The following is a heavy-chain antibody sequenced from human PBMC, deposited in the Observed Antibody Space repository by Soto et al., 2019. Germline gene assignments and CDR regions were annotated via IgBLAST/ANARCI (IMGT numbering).Heavy chain of an antibody. CDR2: ISAYNGNT. V-gene: IGHV1-18*01. CDR3: ARVNYIGYEESDYYSYYMDV. J-gene: IGHJ6*03. CDR1: GYTFTSYG. Sequence: GASVKVSCKASGYTFTSYGISWVRQAPGQGLEWMGWISAYNGNTNYAQKLQGRVTMTTDTSTSTAYMELRSLRSDDTAVYYCARVNYIGYEESDYYSYYMDVWGKGTTVTVSS. D-gene: IGHD5-12*01.